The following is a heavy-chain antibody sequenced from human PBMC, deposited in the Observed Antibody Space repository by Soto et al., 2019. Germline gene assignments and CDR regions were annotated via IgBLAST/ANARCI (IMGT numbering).Heavy chain of an antibody. J-gene: IGHJ4*02. D-gene: IGHD6-19*01. CDR1: GGTFSSYA. Sequence: SVKVSCKASGGTFSSYAISWVRQAPGQGLEWMGGIIPIFGTANYAQKFQGRVTMTRDTSTSTVYMDLTSLRSEDTAVYYCARDGGSSGWYYFDLWGQGALVTVSS. V-gene: IGHV1-69*05. CDR2: IIPIFGTA. CDR3: ARDGGSSGWYYFDL.